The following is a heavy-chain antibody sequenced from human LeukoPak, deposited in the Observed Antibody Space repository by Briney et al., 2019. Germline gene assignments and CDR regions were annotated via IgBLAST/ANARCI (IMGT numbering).Heavy chain of an antibody. CDR3: AKDSTGSSWYFDY. CDR1: GFTFSTYA. Sequence: GGSRRLSCAASGFTFSTYAMSWVRQAPGKGLEWVSVISPSGGSTYYADSVKGRFTISRDNSKNTLYLQMNSLRAEDTALYYCAKDSTGSSWYFDYWGQGTLVTVSS. CDR2: ISPSGGST. J-gene: IGHJ4*02. V-gene: IGHV3-23*01. D-gene: IGHD6-13*01.